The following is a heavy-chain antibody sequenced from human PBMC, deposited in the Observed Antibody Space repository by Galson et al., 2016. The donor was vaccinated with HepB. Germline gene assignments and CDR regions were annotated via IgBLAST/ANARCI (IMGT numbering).Heavy chain of an antibody. CDR3: ARDAWGSINF. J-gene: IGHJ1*01. D-gene: IGHD3-16*01. CDR1: GFTFSTYS. Sequence: SLRLSCAASGFTFSTYSMHWVRQAPGKGLESVAIISHDQKNIHYADSVKGRFTIARDNSGNTVDLQMNSLRLEDTALYYCARDAWGSINFWGQGNLVTVSS. V-gene: IGHV3-30*14. CDR2: ISHDQKNI.